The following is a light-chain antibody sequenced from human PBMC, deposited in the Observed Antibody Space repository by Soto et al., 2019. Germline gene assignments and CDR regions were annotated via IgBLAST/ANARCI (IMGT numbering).Light chain of an antibody. V-gene: IGKV3-15*01. CDR2: RES. CDR1: QIVSSN. Sequence: IVMTQSPATLSVSPGERATLSCRASQIVSSNLAWYQQKPGQAPRLLIYRESTRTTGIPARFSGSGSGTEFTLTISSLQSEDFEVYYCQQYKNWPPLTFGGGTKVEIK. CDR3: QQYKNWPPLT. J-gene: IGKJ4*01.